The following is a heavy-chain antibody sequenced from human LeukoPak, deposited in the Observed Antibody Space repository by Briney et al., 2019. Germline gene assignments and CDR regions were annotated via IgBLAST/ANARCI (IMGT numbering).Heavy chain of an antibody. Sequence: GGSLRLSCAASGFTFSSYAMHWVRQAPGKGLEWVAVISYDGGNKYYADSVKGRFTISRDNSKNTLYLQMNSLRAEDTAVYYCARDHYGSGDSYYYGMDVWGQGTTVTVSS. V-gene: IGHV3-30-3*01. J-gene: IGHJ6*02. D-gene: IGHD3-10*01. CDR3: ARDHYGSGDSYYYGMDV. CDR1: GFTFSSYA. CDR2: ISYDGGNK.